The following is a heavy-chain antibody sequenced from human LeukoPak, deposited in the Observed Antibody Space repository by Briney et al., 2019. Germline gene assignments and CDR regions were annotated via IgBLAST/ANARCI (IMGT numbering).Heavy chain of an antibody. D-gene: IGHD6-19*01. V-gene: IGHV3-74*01. CDR1: GFTFSSYW. Sequence: GGSLRLSCAAYGFTFSSYWMHWVRHAPGKGLVWVSRINSDGRSTSYADSVKGRLTPHTDKAKNPLYRQMDSLRAEDTAVYYCARAAAVAGVLDYWGQGTLVTVSS. CDR2: INSDGRST. J-gene: IGHJ4*02. CDR3: ARAAAVAGVLDY.